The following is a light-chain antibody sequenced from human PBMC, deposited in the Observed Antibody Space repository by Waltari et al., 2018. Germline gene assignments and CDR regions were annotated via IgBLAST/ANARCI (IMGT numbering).Light chain of an antibody. CDR3: QQYNNWPYT. J-gene: IGKJ2*01. CDR2: GAS. Sequence: EIVMTQSPATLSVSPGERATLACRASQSVSSNLAWYQQKPGQAPRLLIYGASTRATGIPARFSGSGSGTECTLTISSLQSEDFADYYCQQYNNWPYTFGQGTKLEIK. V-gene: IGKV3-15*01. CDR1: QSVSSN.